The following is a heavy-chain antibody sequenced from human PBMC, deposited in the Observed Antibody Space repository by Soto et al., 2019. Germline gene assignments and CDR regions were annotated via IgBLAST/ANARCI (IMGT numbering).Heavy chain of an antibody. CDR3: AKDPCITIFGVVIHYYYYGMDV. D-gene: IGHD3-3*01. J-gene: IGHJ6*02. CDR1: GFHFTNYA. Sequence: SLRLSCAPSGFHFTNYAVHWVRQSPGKGLEWVSVISYDGGKKYYADSVKGRFPISRENSKNTLYLQMNSLRAQDTVVYYCAKDPCITIFGVVIHYYYYGMDVCGQGTTVTVYS. V-gene: IGHV3-30*18. CDR2: ISYDGGKK.